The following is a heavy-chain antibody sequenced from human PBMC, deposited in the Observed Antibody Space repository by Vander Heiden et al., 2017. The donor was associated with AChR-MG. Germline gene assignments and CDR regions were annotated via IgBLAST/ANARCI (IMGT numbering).Heavy chain of an antibody. Sequence: EVQLLESGGGLVQPGGSLRLSCAASGSTFSSDAMSWVRQAPGKGLEWVSAISGSGGSTYYADSVKGRFTISRDNSKNTLYLQMNSLRAEDTAVYYCAKYIVPAAMKGNWFDPWGQGTLVTVSS. J-gene: IGHJ5*02. V-gene: IGHV3-23*01. D-gene: IGHD2-2*01. CDR3: AKYIVPAAMKGNWFDP. CDR2: ISGSGGST. CDR1: GSTFSSDA.